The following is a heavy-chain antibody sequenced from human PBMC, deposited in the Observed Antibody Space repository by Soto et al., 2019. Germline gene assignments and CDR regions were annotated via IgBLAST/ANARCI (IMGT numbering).Heavy chain of an antibody. CDR1: GDSISSGGYS. CDR2: IYHSGSA. Sequence: SETLSLTCAVSGDSISSGGYSWSWIRQPPGKGLEWIGYIYHSGSASYNPSLKSRVTISVDGSKNHFSLQLSSVTAANTAVYYCARGRLLPAVNFDYWGQGTLVTVSS. D-gene: IGHD2-2*01. CDR3: ARGRLLPAVNFDY. J-gene: IGHJ4*02. V-gene: IGHV4-30-2*01.